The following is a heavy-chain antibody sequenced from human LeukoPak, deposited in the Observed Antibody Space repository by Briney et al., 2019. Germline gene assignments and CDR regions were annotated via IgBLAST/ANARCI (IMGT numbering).Heavy chain of an antibody. V-gene: IGHV4-61*01. CDR3: ARGYRSSWYQVHY. D-gene: IGHD6-13*01. J-gene: IGHJ4*02. Sequence: SETLSLTCTVSGGSVSSGSYYWSWIRQPPGKGLEWIGFIYYNGNTNSSPSLKSRVTISVDTSKSQFSLKLTSVTAADTAVYYCARGYRSSWYQVHYWGQGTLVTVSS. CDR1: GGSVSSGSYY. CDR2: IYYNGNT.